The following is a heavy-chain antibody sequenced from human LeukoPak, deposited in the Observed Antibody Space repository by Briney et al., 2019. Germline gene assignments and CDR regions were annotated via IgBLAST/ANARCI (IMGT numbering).Heavy chain of an antibody. D-gene: IGHD6-6*01. CDR3: ARDVGARLPGY. CDR2: IYHRGST. J-gene: IGHJ4*02. V-gene: IGHV4-4*02. CDR1: GGSITSNNW. Sequence: SGTLSLTCAVSGGSITSNNWWSWVRPPPGKGLEWIGEIYHRGSTNYNPSLKSRVTISVDTSKNQLSLNLNSVTAADTAVYYCARDVGARLPGYWGQGILVTVSS.